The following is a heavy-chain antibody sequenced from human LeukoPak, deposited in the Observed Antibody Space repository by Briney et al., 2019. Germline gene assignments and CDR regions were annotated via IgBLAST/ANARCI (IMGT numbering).Heavy chain of an antibody. V-gene: IGHV1-8*03. Sequence: GASVKVSCKASGYTFTNYDINWVRQATGQGLEWMGWMNPNSGNTGYAQKFQGRVTITRETSINTAYMELSSLTSEDTAVYYCARDLGYCSSTSCPYNWFDLWGQGTLVTVSS. CDR3: ARDLGYCSSTSCPYNWFDL. CDR1: GYTFTNYD. CDR2: MNPNSGNT. J-gene: IGHJ5*02. D-gene: IGHD2-2*01.